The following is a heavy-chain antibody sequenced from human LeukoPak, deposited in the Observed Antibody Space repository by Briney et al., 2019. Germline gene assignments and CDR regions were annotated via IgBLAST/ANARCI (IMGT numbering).Heavy chain of an antibody. CDR2: ISSSGSTI. CDR3: ARFVTYGSGSDYGDGMDV. Sequence: GGSLRLSCAASGFTFSSYEMNWVRQAPGKGLEWVSYISSSGSTIYYADSVKGRFTISRDNAKNSLYLQMNSRRADDTAVYYCARFVTYGSGSDYGDGMDVWGQGTTVTVSS. J-gene: IGHJ6*02. CDR1: GFTFSSYE. V-gene: IGHV3-48*03. D-gene: IGHD3-10*01.